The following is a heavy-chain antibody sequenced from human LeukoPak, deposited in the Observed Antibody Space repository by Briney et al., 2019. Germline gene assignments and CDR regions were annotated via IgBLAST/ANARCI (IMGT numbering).Heavy chain of an antibody. J-gene: IGHJ4*02. CDR2: INPNSGAT. Sequence: SVKVSCKVSGYTFTGYYIHWVRQAPGQGLEWMGWINPNSGATNYAQKLQGRVTMTRDTSISTAYMELSRLRSDDTAVYYCARSSHQRVFDYWGQGTLVTVSS. V-gene: IGHV1-2*02. CDR3: ARSSHQRVFDY. CDR1: GYTFTGYY. D-gene: IGHD6-25*01.